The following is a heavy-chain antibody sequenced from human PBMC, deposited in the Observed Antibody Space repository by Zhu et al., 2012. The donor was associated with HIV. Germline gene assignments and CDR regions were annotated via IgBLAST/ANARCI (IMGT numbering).Heavy chain of an antibody. CDR2: IYHTGGI. CDR3: ARGKDFGSGNYFYGYLDY. J-gene: IGHJ4*02. D-gene: IGHD3-10*01. Sequence: QVQLQESGPGLVKPSGTLSLTCTVSGGSISSNNWWSWVRQAPGKGLEWIAEIYHTGGINYNPSLRSRLTVSIDKSKNQFSLTLKSVTAADTAVYFCARGKDFGSGNYFYGYLDYWGQGVLVTSPQ. V-gene: IGHV4-4*02. CDR1: GGSISSNNW.